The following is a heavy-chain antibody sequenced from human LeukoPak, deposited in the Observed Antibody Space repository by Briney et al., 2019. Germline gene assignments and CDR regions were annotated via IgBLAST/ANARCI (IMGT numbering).Heavy chain of an antibody. D-gene: IGHD3-9*01. CDR2: VYRSGNT. CDR3: ARDDFEYSVHYGMDV. J-gene: IGHJ6*02. CDR1: GGSISTYY. Sequence: KPPETLSLTCSVSGGSISTYYWSWIRQPAGKRLEWIGRVYRSGNTNYNPSLKSRVTMSVDTSKNQLSLRLRSVSAADTAVYYCARDDFEYSVHYGMDVWGQGTTVTVSS. V-gene: IGHV4-4*07.